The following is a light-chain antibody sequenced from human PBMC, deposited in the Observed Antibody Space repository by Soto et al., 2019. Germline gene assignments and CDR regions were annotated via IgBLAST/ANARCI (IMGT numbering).Light chain of an antibody. Sequence: SVLTQSASVSGSPGQSITISCTGTSSDVGSYNLVSWYQQHPGKAPKLMIYEGSKRPSGVSNRFSGSKSGNTASLTISGLQAEDEADYYCCSYAGSSTFSYVFGTGTKVTVL. CDR3: CSYAGSSTFSYV. CDR2: EGS. J-gene: IGLJ1*01. V-gene: IGLV2-23*03. CDR1: SSDVGSYNL.